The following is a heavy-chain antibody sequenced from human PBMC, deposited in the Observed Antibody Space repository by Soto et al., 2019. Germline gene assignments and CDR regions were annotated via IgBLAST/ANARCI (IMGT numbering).Heavy chain of an antibody. Sequence: ASETLSLTCAVYGGSFSGYYWSWIRQPPGKGLEWIGEINHSGSTNYNPSLKSRVTISVDTSKNQFSLKLSSVTAADTAVYYCARSRMGGRMIVVVMLDYWGQGTLVTVSS. D-gene: IGHD3-22*01. CDR1: GGSFSGYY. V-gene: IGHV4-34*01. CDR2: INHSGST. J-gene: IGHJ4*02. CDR3: ARSRMGGRMIVVVMLDY.